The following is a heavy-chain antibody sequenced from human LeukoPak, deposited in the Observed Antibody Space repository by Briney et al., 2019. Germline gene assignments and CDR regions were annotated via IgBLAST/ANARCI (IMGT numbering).Heavy chain of an antibody. CDR3: ATNGPAYSYGPWDDAFDI. D-gene: IGHD5-18*01. CDR1: GDSISSYY. Sequence: SETLSLTCTVSGDSISSYYWSGIRQPAGKGLDWNGRIYPSRSTNYNPSLKTRVTMSVDTSENQFSLKLSSVTAADTAVYYCATNGPAYSYGPWDDAFDIWGQGTMVTVSS. J-gene: IGHJ3*02. V-gene: IGHV4-4*07. CDR2: IYPSRST.